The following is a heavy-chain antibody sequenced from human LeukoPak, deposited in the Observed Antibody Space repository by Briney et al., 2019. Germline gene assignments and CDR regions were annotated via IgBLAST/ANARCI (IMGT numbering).Heavy chain of an antibody. CDR2: IYSGGST. J-gene: IGHJ4*02. CDR1: GFTVSSNY. Sequence: GGSLRLSCAASGFTVSSNYMSWVRQAPGKGLEWVSVIYSGGSTYYADSVKGRFTISRDNSKNTLYPQMNSLRAEDTAVYYCARDHRGGVHDYWGQGTLVTVSS. CDR3: ARDHRGGVHDY. V-gene: IGHV3-53*01. D-gene: IGHD3-16*01.